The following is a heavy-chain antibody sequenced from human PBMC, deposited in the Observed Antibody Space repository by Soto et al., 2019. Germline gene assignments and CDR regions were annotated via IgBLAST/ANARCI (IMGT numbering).Heavy chain of an antibody. CDR1: GFTFSSYG. J-gene: IGHJ6*02. CDR2: ISYDGSNK. D-gene: IGHD2-2*01. V-gene: IGHV3-30*18. CDR3: AKDGGYCGSTSCYGPYYYYGMDV. Sequence: QVQLVESGGGVVQPGRSLRLSCAASGFTFSSYGMHWVRQAPGKGLEWVAVISYDGSNKYYADSVKGRFTISSDNSKNTLYLQMNSLRAEDTAVYYCAKDGGYCGSTSCYGPYYYYGMDVWGQGTTVTVSS.